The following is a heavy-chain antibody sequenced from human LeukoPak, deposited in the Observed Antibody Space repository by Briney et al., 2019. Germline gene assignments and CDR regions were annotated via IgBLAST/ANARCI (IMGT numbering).Heavy chain of an antibody. CDR2: INHSGST. Sequence: PSETLSLTCAVYGGSFSGYYWSWIRQPPGKGLEWIGEINHSGSTNYNPSLKSRVTISVDTSKNQFSLKLSSVTAADTAVYYCAADSSSWLDYWGQGTLVTVSS. J-gene: IGHJ4*02. D-gene: IGHD6-13*01. V-gene: IGHV4-34*01. CDR3: AADSSSWLDY. CDR1: GGSFSGYY.